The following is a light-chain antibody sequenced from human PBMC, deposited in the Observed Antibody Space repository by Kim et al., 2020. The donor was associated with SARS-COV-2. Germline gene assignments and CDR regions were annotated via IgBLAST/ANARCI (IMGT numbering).Light chain of an antibody. CDR1: SSNIGKNA. J-gene: IGLJ3*02. CDR3: AARDDSLTAWV. CDR2: YDN. Sequence: QSVLTQPPSVSEAPRQRVTISCSGSSSNIGKNAVNWYQQLPGKAPKLLIYYDNLLPSGVSDRFSGSKSGTSASLAISGLQSEDEADYYCAARDDSLTAWVFGGGTQLTVL. V-gene: IGLV1-36*01.